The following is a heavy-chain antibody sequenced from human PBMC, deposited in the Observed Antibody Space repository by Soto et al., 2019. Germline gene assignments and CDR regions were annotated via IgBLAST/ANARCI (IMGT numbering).Heavy chain of an antibody. J-gene: IGHJ6*03. CDR2: IIPIFVRS. Sequence: ASVEVAFKASWGTLSIYSSILFLHAPGQWLELMGWIIPIFVRSNYAQKFQGRVTINADESTSTAYMELSSLRSEDTAVYYCARKNRDGYDYIEDCGKGNMVNVSS. CDR1: WGTLSIYS. CDR3: ARKNRDGYDYIED. V-gene: IGHV1-69*13.